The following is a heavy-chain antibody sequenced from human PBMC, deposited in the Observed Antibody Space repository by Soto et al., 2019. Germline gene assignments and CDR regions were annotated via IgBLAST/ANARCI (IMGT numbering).Heavy chain of an antibody. J-gene: IGHJ6*02. CDR2: IYHSGSS. D-gene: IGHD3-3*01. Sequence: SETLALNCAVPGGSSGSTNWWWCVCQPPGKGLEWIGEIYHSGSSNYNPSLKSRVTISVDKSKNQFSLKLSSVTAADTAVYYCAREAAIFGVVIIYYGLDVLGQGTTVT. CDR3: AREAAIFGVVIIYYGLDV. CDR1: GGSSGSTNW. V-gene: IGHV4-4*02.